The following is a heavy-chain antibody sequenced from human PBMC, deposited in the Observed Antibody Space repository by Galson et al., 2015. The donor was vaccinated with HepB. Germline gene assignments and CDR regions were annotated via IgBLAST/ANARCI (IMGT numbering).Heavy chain of an antibody. D-gene: IGHD4-17*01. J-gene: IGHJ5*02. Sequence: SLRLSCAATGFTFTRHAIHWVRQAPGKGLEYVSSISSDGGRTYYADSVKVRFSISRDNSKNTVYLQMSSLRAEDTAMYYCVKGNQQHGDFVPYNWFDPWGQGTLVTVSS. V-gene: IGHV3-64D*06. CDR3: VKGNQQHGDFVPYNWFDP. CDR2: ISSDGGRT. CDR1: GFTFTRHA.